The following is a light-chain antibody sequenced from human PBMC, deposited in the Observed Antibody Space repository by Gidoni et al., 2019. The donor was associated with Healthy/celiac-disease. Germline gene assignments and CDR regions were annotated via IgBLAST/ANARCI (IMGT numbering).Light chain of an antibody. V-gene: IGLV3-1*01. CDR2: QDS. Sequence: SYELTQPPSVSVSPGQTDSITCSGDKLGDKYACWYQQKPGQSPVLVIYQDSKRPSGIPERFSGSNSGNTATLTISGTQAMDEADYYCQAWDSSTAWRVFGGGTKLTVL. J-gene: IGLJ2*01. CDR1: KLGDKY. CDR3: QAWDSSTAWRV.